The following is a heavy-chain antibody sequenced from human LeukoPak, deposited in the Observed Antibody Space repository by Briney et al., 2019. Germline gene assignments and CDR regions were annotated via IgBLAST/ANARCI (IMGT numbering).Heavy chain of an antibody. D-gene: IGHD1-26*01. Sequence: PGGSLRLSCAASGFTFSSYGMHWVRQAPGKGLEWVAFIRYDGSNKYYADSVKGRFTISRDNSKNTLYLQMNSLRAEDTAVYYCAKGVRGSYYDDAFDIWGQGTVGTVSA. CDR3: AKGVRGSYYDDAFDI. J-gene: IGHJ3*02. CDR1: GFTFSSYG. V-gene: IGHV3-30*02. CDR2: IRYDGSNK.